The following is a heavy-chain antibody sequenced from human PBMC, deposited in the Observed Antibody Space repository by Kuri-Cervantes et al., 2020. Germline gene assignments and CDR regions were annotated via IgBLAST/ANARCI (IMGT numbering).Heavy chain of an antibody. V-gene: IGHV3-30*03. CDR1: GFTFSSYG. J-gene: IGHJ3*02. D-gene: IGHD1-26*01. CDR3: ARWEGDAFDI. CDR2: ILYDGSNK. Sequence: GESLKISCAASGFTFSSYGMHWVRQAPGKGLEWVAVILYDGSNKYYADSVKGRFTISRDNSKNTLYLQMNSLRAEDTAVYYCARWEGDAFDIWGQGTMVTVSS.